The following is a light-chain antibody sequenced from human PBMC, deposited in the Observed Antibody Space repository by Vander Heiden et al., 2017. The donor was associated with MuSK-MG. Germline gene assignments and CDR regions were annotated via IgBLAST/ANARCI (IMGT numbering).Light chain of an antibody. J-gene: IGKJ4*01. CDR3: QQRRA. Sequence: ESVLTQSPGTLSLSPGEGATLSCRASQSVSDYLDWYQQKPGQTPRLLIYDTSKRATGIPARFSGSGSGTDFTLTISSLEPEDFASYYCQQRRAFGGGTKVEIK. V-gene: IGKV3-11*01. CDR2: DTS. CDR1: QSVSDY.